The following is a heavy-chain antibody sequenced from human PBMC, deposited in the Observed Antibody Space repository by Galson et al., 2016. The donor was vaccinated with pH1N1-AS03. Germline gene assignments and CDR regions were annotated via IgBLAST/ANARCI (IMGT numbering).Heavy chain of an antibody. CDR3: ARAPLYGDYVLDY. J-gene: IGHJ4*02. Sequence: SETLSLTCAVSGDSISTSNWWSWVRQPPGKGLEWIGEVSHAGRTNYSPSLKSRVTISLDKSKNQFSLQLTSVTAADTAVYYCARAPLYGDYVLDYWGPGTLVTVSS. V-gene: IGHV4-4*02. CDR2: VSHAGRT. CDR1: GDSISTSNW. D-gene: IGHD4-17*01.